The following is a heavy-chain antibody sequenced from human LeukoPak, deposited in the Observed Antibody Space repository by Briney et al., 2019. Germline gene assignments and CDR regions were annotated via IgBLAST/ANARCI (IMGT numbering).Heavy chain of an antibody. Sequence: GGSLRLSCAASGFTFSGYAMNWVLQAPGKGLEWVSHIYSSDTTYADSVKGRFTISRDNAKNSLYLQMNSLRDEDTAVYYCARDLHYAFDIWGQGTMVTASS. J-gene: IGHJ3*02. CDR1: GFTFSGYA. D-gene: IGHD3-10*01. CDR2: IYSSDTT. V-gene: IGHV3-48*02. CDR3: ARDLHYAFDI.